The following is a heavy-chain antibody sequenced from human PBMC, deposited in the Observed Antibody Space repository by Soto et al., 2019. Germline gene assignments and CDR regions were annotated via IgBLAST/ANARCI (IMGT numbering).Heavy chain of an antibody. V-gene: IGHV4-59*08. CDR2: IYYGGSI. CDR1: GDSISSYY. J-gene: IGHJ4*02. Sequence: QVQLEESGPGLVKPSETLSLTCTVSGDSISSYYWTWIRQPPGKGLEWIAFIYYGGSINYNPSPTSRVAISVDTSKHQFSLNPDSVTAAGPAVYYCARPGLDWGSLEYCGQGTRVTVSS. D-gene: IGHD3-9*01. CDR3: ARPGLDWGSLEY.